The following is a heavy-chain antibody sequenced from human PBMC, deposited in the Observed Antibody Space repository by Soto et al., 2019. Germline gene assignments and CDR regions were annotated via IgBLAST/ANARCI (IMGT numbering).Heavy chain of an antibody. J-gene: IGHJ4*02. Sequence: ASVKVSCKASGYTFTSYGISWVRQAPGQGLEWMGWISAYNGNTNYAQKLQGRVTMTTDTSTSTAYMELRSLRSDDTAVYYCARVTNSYHYSSGWAHLHDYWGQGTLVTVSS. CDR3: ARVTNSYHYSSGWAHLHDY. V-gene: IGHV1-18*01. CDR2: ISAYNGNT. CDR1: GYTFTSYG. D-gene: IGHD6-19*01.